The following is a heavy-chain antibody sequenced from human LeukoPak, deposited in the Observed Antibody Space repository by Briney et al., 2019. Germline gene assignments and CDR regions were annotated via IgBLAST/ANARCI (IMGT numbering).Heavy chain of an antibody. D-gene: IGHD3-10*01. CDR2: ISGSGGST. V-gene: IGHV3-23*01. J-gene: IGHJ4*02. Sequence: PGGSLRLSCAASGFTFSSYAMSWVRQAPGKGLEWVSAISGSGGSTYYADSVKGRFTISRDNSKNTLYLQMNSLRAEDTAVYYCAKDQYGSGSYGGGGDWGQGTLVTVSS. CDR3: AKDQYGSGSYGGGGD. CDR1: GFTFSSYA.